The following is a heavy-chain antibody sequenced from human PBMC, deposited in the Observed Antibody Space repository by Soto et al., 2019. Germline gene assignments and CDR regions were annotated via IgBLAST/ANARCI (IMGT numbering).Heavy chain of an antibody. CDR2: IYYSGST. Sequence: SETLSLTCNVSGGSISSYYWIWIRQPPGKGLEWIGYIYYSGSTNYNPSLKSRVTISVDTSKNQFSLKLSSVTAADTAVYYCARSGIAARPHYWGQGTLVTVSS. D-gene: IGHD6-6*01. V-gene: IGHV4-59*01. CDR3: ARSGIAARPHY. CDR1: GGSISSYY. J-gene: IGHJ4*02.